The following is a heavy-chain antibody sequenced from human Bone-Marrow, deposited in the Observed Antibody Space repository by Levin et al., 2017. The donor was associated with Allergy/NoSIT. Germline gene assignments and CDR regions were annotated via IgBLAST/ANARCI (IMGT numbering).Heavy chain of an antibody. CDR2: TYYRSQWYN. Sequence: SQTLSLTCAISGDSVSSTSAAWNWIRLSPSRGLEWLGRTYYRSQWYNDYAVSVKSRITINPDTSKNQFSLQLNSVIPEDTAVYYCARGTTSRYFDYWGQGTLVTVSS. J-gene: IGHJ4*02. CDR3: ARGTTSRYFDY. D-gene: IGHD4-17*01. CDR1: GDSVSSTSAA. V-gene: IGHV6-1*01.